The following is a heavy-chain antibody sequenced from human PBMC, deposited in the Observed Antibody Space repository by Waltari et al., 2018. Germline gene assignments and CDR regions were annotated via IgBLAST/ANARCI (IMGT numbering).Heavy chain of an antibody. D-gene: IGHD3-10*01. J-gene: IGHJ6*04. CDR1: GFTFSSYW. Sequence: EVQLVESGGGLVQPGGSLRLSCAASGFTFSSYWVSWVRQAPGKGLEWVANIKQDGSEKYYVDSVKGRFTISRDNAKNSLYLQMNSLRAEDTAVYYCARDRQECMDVWGKGTTVTVSS. CDR2: IKQDGSEK. CDR3: ARDRQECMDV. V-gene: IGHV3-7*01.